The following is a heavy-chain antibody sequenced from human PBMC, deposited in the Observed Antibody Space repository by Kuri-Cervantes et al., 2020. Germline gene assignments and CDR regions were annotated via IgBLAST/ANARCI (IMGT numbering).Heavy chain of an antibody. CDR1: GYTFTSYY. Sequence: ASVKVSCKASGYTFTSYYMHWVRQAPGQGLERMGIINPSGGSTSYAQKFQGRVTMTRDTSTSTVYMELSSLRSEDTAVYYCARGGDIIVQPGARTFDPWGQGTLVPSPQ. CDR3: ARGGDIIVQPGARTFDP. V-gene: IGHV1-46*01. D-gene: IGHD2-2*01. CDR2: INPSGGST. J-gene: IGHJ5*02.